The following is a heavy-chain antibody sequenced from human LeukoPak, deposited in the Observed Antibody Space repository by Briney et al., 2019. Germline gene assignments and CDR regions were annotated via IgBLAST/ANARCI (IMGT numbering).Heavy chain of an antibody. D-gene: IGHD3-22*01. CDR1: GGTFSSYA. Sequence: SVKVSCKASGGTFSSYAISWVRRAPGQGLEWMGRIIPILGIANYAQKFQGRVTITADKSTSTAYMELSSLRSEDTAVYYCASPLGGYDSSGPDAFDIWGQGTMVTVSS. CDR3: ASPLGGYDSSGPDAFDI. J-gene: IGHJ3*02. V-gene: IGHV1-69*04. CDR2: IIPILGIA.